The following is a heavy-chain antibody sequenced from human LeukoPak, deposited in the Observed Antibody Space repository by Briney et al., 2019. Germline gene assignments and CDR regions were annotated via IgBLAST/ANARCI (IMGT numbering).Heavy chain of an antibody. V-gene: IGHV3-21*01. CDR3: ARGVADYYDSSGYYYLY. CDR1: GFTFSSYS. D-gene: IGHD3-22*01. Sequence: GGSLRLSCAASGFTFSSYSMNWVRQAPGKGLEWVSSNSSSSSYIYYADSVKGRFTISRDNAKNSLYLQTNSLRAEDTAVYYCARGVADYYDSSGYYYLYWGQGTLVTVSS. CDR2: NSSSSSYI. J-gene: IGHJ4*02.